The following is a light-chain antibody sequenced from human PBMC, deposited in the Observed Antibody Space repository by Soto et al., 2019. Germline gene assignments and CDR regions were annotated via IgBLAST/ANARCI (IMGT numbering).Light chain of an antibody. V-gene: IGLV2-23*01. CDR2: QGG. CDR1: SSDFGSYNL. Sequence: QSALTQPASVSGSPGQSITISCTGTSSDFGSYNLVSWYQQHPGKVPKLIIYQGGQRPSGVSSRFSGSKSGNTASLTISGLQAEDEAEYFCSSYAGSSTLFVFGTGPRSPS. CDR3: SSYAGSSTLFV. J-gene: IGLJ1*01.